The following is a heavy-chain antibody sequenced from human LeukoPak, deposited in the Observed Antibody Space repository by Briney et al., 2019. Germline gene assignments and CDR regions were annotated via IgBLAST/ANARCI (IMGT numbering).Heavy chain of an antibody. V-gene: IGHV4-61*02. Sequence: SETLSLTCTVSGGSISSRTYYWSWIRQPPGKGLEWIGRIHTSGSANYSPSLKSRVTISVETSKNQFSLKLSSVTAADTAVYYCARWGGPYSYGYFDHWGQGSLVTISS. CDR2: IHTSGSA. CDR3: ARWGGPYSYGYFDH. J-gene: IGHJ4*02. D-gene: IGHD5-18*01. CDR1: GGSISSRTYY.